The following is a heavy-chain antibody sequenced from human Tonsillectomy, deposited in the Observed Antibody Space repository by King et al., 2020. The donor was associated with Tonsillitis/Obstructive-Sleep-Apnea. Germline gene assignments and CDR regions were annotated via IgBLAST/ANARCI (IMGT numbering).Heavy chain of an antibody. Sequence: VKLVESGGGLVKTGGSLRLSCGASGFSFTKGWMSWVRQAPGKGLEWVGSIKSKNDGGTTDYAEPVKDRFTISRDDSKNTLYLQMNSLKTEDTALYYCTTDGGIGPRPIFDIWGRGQMVTVSS. CDR3: TTDGGIGPRPIFDI. J-gene: IGHJ3*02. CDR2: IKSKNDGGTT. V-gene: IGHV3-15*01. CDR1: GFSFTKGW. D-gene: IGHD3-3*01.